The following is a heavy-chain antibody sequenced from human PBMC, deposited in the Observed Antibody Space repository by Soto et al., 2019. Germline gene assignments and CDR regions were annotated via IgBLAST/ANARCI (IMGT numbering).Heavy chain of an antibody. D-gene: IGHD4-4*01. CDR3: ASMTTVTAYFFAY. J-gene: IGHJ4*02. Sequence: SVKVSCKASGGTFSSYAISWVRQAPGQGLEWMGGIIPIFGTANNAQKFQGRVTITADESTSTAYMELSSLRSEDTAVYYCASMTTVTAYFFAYWGQGTLVTVSS. V-gene: IGHV1-69*13. CDR2: IIPIFGTA. CDR1: GGTFSSYA.